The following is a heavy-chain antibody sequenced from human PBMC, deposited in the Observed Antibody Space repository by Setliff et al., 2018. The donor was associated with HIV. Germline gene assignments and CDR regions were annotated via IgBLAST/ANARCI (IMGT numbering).Heavy chain of an antibody. CDR1: GGSFSVYY. CDR3: AREIPYSYGGRGHPL. J-gene: IGHJ4*02. Sequence: NPSETLSLTCALYGGSFSVYYWSWIRQPPGMGLAWVGEVNRGRRTNYNSSLKSRVTISIDTSRNQFSLTVSSVTAADTAVYYCAREIPYSYGGRGHPLWGQGTRDTV. CDR2: VNRGRRT. D-gene: IGHD3-22*01. V-gene: IGHV4-34*01.